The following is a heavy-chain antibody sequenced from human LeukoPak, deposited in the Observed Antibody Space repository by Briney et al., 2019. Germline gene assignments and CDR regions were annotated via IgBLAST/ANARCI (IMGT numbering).Heavy chain of an antibody. CDR1: GYTFTSYG. Sequence: ASVKVSCKASGYTFTSYGISWVRQAPGQGLEWMGWINTYNGNTLYAQKLQGRVTMTTDTSTTTAYMELRSLRSDDTAVYFYARDRRRYCSGGSCSDAFDIWGQGTMVTVSS. D-gene: IGHD2-15*01. V-gene: IGHV1-18*04. CDR2: INTYNGNT. J-gene: IGHJ3*02. CDR3: ARDRRRYCSGGSCSDAFDI.